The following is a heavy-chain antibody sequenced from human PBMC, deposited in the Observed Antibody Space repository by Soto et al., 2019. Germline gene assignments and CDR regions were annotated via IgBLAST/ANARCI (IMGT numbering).Heavy chain of an antibody. Sequence: ASVKVSCKASGYTFTSYAMHWVRQAPGQRLEWMGWINPNTGGTNYPQNFQGRVTLTRDTSIMTAYMELSSLRSDDTAVYYCARTSTRGYSGYDLDYWGPGTLVTVSS. CDR1: GYTFTSYA. D-gene: IGHD5-12*01. V-gene: IGHV1-2*02. J-gene: IGHJ4*02. CDR3: ARTSTRGYSGYDLDY. CDR2: INPNTGGT.